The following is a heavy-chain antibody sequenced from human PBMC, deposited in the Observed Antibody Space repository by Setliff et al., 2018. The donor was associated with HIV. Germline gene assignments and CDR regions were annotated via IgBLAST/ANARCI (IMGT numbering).Heavy chain of an antibody. CDR3: AGSILTGYYTFGADY. CDR2: VIPIAGTA. J-gene: IGHJ4*02. CDR1: GYTFTGYY. D-gene: IGHD3-9*01. V-gene: IGHV1-69*13. Sequence: SVKVSCKASGYTFTGYYMHWVRQAPGQGLEWMGGVIPIAGTANYAQKFQGRVTITADESTSTAYVYLSSLRSEDTALYYCAGSILTGYYTFGADYWGQGTLVTVSS.